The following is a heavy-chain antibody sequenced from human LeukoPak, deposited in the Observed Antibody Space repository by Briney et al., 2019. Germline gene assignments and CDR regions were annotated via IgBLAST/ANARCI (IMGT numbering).Heavy chain of an antibody. J-gene: IGHJ4*02. CDR2: ISSSGSTI. V-gene: IGHV3-48*03. D-gene: IGHD3-22*01. CDR1: GFTFSSYE. CDR3: ARDSRYYYDSSGYFDY. Sequence: PGGSLRPSCAASGFTFSSYEMNWVRQAPGKGLEWVSYISSSGSTIYYADSVKGRFTISRDNAKNSLYLQMNSLRAEDTAVYYCARDSRYYYDSSGYFDYWGQGTLVTVSS.